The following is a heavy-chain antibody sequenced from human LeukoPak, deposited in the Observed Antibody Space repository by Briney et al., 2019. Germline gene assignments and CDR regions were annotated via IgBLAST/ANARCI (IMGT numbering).Heavy chain of an antibody. CDR3: TRFNYDILTSFAFDI. CDR2: IRSKAYGGTT. V-gene: IGHV3-49*04. D-gene: IGHD3-9*01. CDR1: GFTFDDYG. J-gene: IGHJ3*02. Sequence: GGSLRLSCAASGFTFDDYGMSWVRQAPGKGLEWVGFIRSKAYGGTTEYAASVKGRLTISRDDSKSIAYLQMNSLKTEDTAVYYCTRFNYDILTSFAFDIWGQGTMVTVSS.